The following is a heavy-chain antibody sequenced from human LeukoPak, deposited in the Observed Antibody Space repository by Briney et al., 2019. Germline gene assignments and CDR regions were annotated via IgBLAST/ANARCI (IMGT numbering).Heavy chain of an antibody. D-gene: IGHD6-19*01. CDR2: IYYSGST. J-gene: IGHJ3*02. CDR1: GASISSYY. V-gene: IGHV4-59*01. CDR3: AINLAVAGPRAIGFDI. Sequence: TPSETLSLTCTVSGASISSYYWSWLRPPPGKGLEWTGYIYYSGSTNYNPSLKSRVTISVDTSKNQFSLKLSSVTAADTAVYYCAINLAVAGPRAIGFDIWGQGTMVTVSS.